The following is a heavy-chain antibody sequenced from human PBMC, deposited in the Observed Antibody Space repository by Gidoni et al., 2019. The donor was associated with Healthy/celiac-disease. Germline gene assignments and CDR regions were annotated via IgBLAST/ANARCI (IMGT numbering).Heavy chain of an antibody. D-gene: IGHD1-20*01. CDR1: GGSFSGYY. CDR2: INHSGST. V-gene: IGHV4-34*01. J-gene: IGHJ5*02. CDR3: ARVRRHNWNRRGWFDP. Sequence: QVQLQQWGAGLLKPSETLSLTCAVYGGSFSGYYWSWTRQPPGKGLAGIGEINHSGSTNYNPSLKSRVTISVDTSKNQFSRKLSSVTAADTAVYYCARVRRHNWNRRGWFDPWGQGTLVTVSS.